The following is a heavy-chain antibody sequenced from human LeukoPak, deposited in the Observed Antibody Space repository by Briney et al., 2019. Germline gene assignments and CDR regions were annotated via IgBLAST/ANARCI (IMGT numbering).Heavy chain of an antibody. CDR1: AYTFTGYY. CDR2: IYPNSGGT. V-gene: IGHV1-2*02. J-gene: IGHJ6*03. CDR3: ARGVREKNRGFLLYYYYYYMDV. D-gene: IGHD3-10*01. Sequence: ASVKVSCKASAYTFTGYYMHWVRQAPGQGLEWMGWIYPNSGGTNYAQKFQGRVTMTRDTSISTAYMELSRLRSDDTAVYYCARGVREKNRGFLLYYYYYYMDVWGKGTTVAISS.